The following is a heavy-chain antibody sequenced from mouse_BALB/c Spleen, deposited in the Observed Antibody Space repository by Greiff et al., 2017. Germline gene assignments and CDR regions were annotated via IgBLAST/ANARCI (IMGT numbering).Heavy chain of an antibody. J-gene: IGHJ4*01. CDR1: GYTFTSYW. V-gene: IGHV1-69*02. CDR2: IYPSDSYT. D-gene: IGHD2-1*01. CDR3: TIYDAQYYYAMDY. Sequence: QVQLQQPGAELVRPGASVKLSCKASGYTFTSYWINWVKQRPGQGLEWIGNIYPSDSYTNYNQKFKDKATLTVDKSSSTAYMQLSSPTSEDSAVYYCTIYDAQYYYAMDYWGQGTSVTVSS.